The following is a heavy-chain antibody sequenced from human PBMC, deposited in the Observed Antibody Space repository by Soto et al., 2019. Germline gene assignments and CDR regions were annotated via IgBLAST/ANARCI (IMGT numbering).Heavy chain of an antibody. Sequence: ASVKVSCKASGYTFTGYYMHWVRQAPGRGLEWMGWINPNSGGTNYAQKFQGWVTMTRDTSISTAYMELSRLRSDDTAVYYCARGSRLPGYYYGMDVWGQGTTVTVSS. V-gene: IGHV1-2*04. CDR2: INPNSGGT. CDR1: GYTFTGYY. CDR3: ARGSRLPGYYYGMDV. J-gene: IGHJ6*02.